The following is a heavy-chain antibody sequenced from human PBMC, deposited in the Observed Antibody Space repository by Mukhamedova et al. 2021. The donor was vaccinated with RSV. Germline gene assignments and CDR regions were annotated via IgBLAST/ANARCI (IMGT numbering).Heavy chain of an antibody. Sequence: ECVSAISGSGDSTYYADSVKGRFTISRDNSKNTVYLQMNSLRAEDTAVYYCAQFLGYSGCSWRAFDIWGQGTMVTVSS. D-gene: IGHD5-12*01. CDR3: AQFLGYSGCSWRAFDI. V-gene: IGHV3-23*01. J-gene: IGHJ3*02. CDR2: ISGSGDST.